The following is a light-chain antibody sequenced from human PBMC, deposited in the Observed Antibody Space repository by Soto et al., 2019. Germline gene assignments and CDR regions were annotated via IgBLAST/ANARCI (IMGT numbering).Light chain of an antibody. CDR3: QQYFSYPLT. CDR1: QGISSH. V-gene: IGKV1-8*01. J-gene: IGKJ4*01. Sequence: AIRMTQSPSSFSASTGDRVTITCRASQGISSHLAWYQVKPGKAPRLLIYTASYLERGVQSRFSGCGSGTDFTLISSSLQSEDFAVDYCQQYFSYPLTFGGGTKVEIK. CDR2: TAS.